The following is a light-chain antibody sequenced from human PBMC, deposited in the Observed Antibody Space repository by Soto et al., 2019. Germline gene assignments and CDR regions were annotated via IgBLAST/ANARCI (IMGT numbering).Light chain of an antibody. J-gene: IGKJ2*01. CDR2: EIS. CDR1: QGLVHSDGNTY. CDR3: MQATQCPYT. V-gene: IGKV2-24*01. Sequence: DIVMTQTPLSSPVTLGQPASISCRSSQGLVHSDGNTYLSWLQQRPGQPPRLLIYEISNRFSGGPDRFSGSGAGTDFTLKISRVEAKDVGIYYCMQATQCPYTFGQGTKLEIK.